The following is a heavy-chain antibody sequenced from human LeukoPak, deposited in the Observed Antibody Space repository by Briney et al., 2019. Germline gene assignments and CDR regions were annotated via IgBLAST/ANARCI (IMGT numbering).Heavy chain of an antibody. J-gene: IGHJ3*02. CDR1: GFTFSSYS. D-gene: IGHD3-16*01. Sequence: GGSLRLSCAASGFTFSSYSMNWVRQAPGKGLEWVSSISSSSSYIYYADSVKGRFTISRDNAKNSLYLQMNSLRAEDTAVYYCARQGGPLGAFDIWGQGTMVTVSS. V-gene: IGHV3-21*01. CDR2: ISSSSSYI. CDR3: ARQGGPLGAFDI.